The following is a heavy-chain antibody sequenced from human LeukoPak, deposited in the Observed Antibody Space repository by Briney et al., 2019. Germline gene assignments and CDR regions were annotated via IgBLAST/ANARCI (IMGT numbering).Heavy chain of an antibody. D-gene: IGHD5-18*01. CDR3: ARDFGSTAMVTYYYYMDV. V-gene: IGHV1-2*02. CDR2: INPNSGGT. J-gene: IGHJ6*03. CDR1: GYTFTGYY. Sequence: ASVKVSCKASGYTFTGYYMHWVRQAPGQGLEWMGWINPNSGGTNYAQKFQGRVTMTRDTSISTAYMELSRLRSDDTAVYYCARDFGSTAMVTYYYYMDVWGQGTTVTVSS.